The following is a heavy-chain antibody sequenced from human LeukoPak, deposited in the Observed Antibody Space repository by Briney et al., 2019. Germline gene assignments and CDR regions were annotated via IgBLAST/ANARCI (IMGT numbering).Heavy chain of an antibody. J-gene: IGHJ6*03. D-gene: IGHD4-17*01. V-gene: IGHV1-2*02. Sequence: ASVKVSCKASGYSFTGYYMHWVRQAPGQGLDWTGWINPNSGGTNYAQKLQGRVTMTTDTSTSTAYMELRSLRSDDTAVYYCARGWGTTVTTVGGYYYYMDVWGKGTTVTVSS. CDR2: INPNSGGT. CDR3: ARGWGTTVTTVGGYYYYMDV. CDR1: GYSFTGYY.